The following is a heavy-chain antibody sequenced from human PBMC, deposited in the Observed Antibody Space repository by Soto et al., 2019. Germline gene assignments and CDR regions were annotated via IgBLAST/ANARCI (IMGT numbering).Heavy chain of an antibody. V-gene: IGHV3-33*01. CDR2: IWYDGSNK. D-gene: IGHD4-17*01. CDR3: ARAGRDGDYPWDYYYGMDV. Sequence: QVQLVESGGGVVQPGRSLRLSCAASGFTSSSYGMHWVRQAPGKGLEWVAVIWYDGSNKYYADSVKGRFTISRDNSKNTLYLQMNSLRAEDTAVFYCARAGRDGDYPWDYYYGMDVWGQGTTVTVSS. J-gene: IGHJ6*02. CDR1: GFTSSSYG.